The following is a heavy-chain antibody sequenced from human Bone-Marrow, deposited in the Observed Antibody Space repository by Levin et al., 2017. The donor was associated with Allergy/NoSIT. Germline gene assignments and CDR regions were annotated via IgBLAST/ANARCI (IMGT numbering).Heavy chain of an antibody. D-gene: IGHD6-13*01. CDR3: ARDRGSSWELYYFDY. CDR2: ISYDGTKK. J-gene: IGHJ4*01. CDR1: GFNFKTYA. Sequence: SCAASGFNFKTYAIHWVRQAPGKELEWVAVISYDGTKKYYTDSVKGRFTISRDNFRNTLFLQMNSLNIEGSAIYYCARDRGSSWELYYFDYWGHGTLVTVSS. V-gene: IGHV3-30*04.